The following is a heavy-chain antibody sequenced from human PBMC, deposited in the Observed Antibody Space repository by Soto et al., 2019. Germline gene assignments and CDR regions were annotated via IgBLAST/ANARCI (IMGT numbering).Heavy chain of an antibody. V-gene: IGHV3-15*01. CDR2: IKSKTDGGTT. CDR3: TTGPFNRGDAFDI. CDR1: GFTFSNAW. Sequence: GGSLRLSCAASGFTFSNAWMSWVRQAPGKGLEWVGRIKSKTDGGTTDYAAPVKGRFTISRDDSKNTLYLQMNSLKTEDTAVYYCTTGPFNRGDAFDIWGQGTMVTVSS. J-gene: IGHJ3*02.